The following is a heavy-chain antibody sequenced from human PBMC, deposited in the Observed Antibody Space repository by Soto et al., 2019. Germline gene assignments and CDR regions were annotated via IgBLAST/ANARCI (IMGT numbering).Heavy chain of an antibody. CDR1: VFTFSSYS. CDR2: ISSSSSTI. J-gene: IGHJ6*03. D-gene: IGHD1-1*01. Sequence: GGSLRLSCAASVFTFSSYSMNWVRQAPGKGLEWVSYISSSSSTIYYADSVKGRFTISRDNAKNSLYLQMNSLRAEDTAVYYCARQPPPGYMDVWGKGTTVTVSS. CDR3: ARQPPPGYMDV. V-gene: IGHV3-48*01.